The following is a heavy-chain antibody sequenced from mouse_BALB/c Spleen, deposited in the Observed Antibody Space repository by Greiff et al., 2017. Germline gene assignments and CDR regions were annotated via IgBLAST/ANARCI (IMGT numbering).Heavy chain of an antibody. CDR2: ISDGGSYT. CDR1: GFTFSDYY. V-gene: IGHV5-4*02. Sequence: EVKVVESGGGLVKPGGSLKLSCAASGFTFSDYYMYWVRQTPEKRLEWVATISDGGSYTYYPDSVKGRFTISRDNAKNNLYLQMSSLKSEDTAMYYCARDRGLRRAMDYWGQGTSVTVSS. D-gene: IGHD2-4*01. J-gene: IGHJ4*01. CDR3: ARDRGLRRAMDY.